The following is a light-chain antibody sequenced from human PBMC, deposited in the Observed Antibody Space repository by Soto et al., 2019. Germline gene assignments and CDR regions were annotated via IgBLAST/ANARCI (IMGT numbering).Light chain of an antibody. CDR2: LNSDGSH. CDR1: SGHSTYA. CDR3: QTWGTGIHVV. J-gene: IGLJ2*01. V-gene: IGLV4-69*01. Sequence: QPVLTQSPSASASLGASVKLTCTVSSGHSTYAIAWHQQQPEKGPRYLMKLNSDGSHSKGDGIPDRFSGSSSGAERYLTISTLQSEDEADYYCQTWGTGIHVVFGGGTKLTVL.